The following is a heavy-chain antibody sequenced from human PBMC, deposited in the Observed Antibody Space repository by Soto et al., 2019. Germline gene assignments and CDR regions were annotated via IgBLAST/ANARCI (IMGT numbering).Heavy chain of an antibody. D-gene: IGHD5-18*01. J-gene: IGHJ4*02. V-gene: IGHV4-59*01. CDR2: FYYSGST. Sequence: SETLSLTCTASGDSIHNYWWSWIRQPPGKALEWIGYFYYSGSTNYNPSLKSRVTISVDTSKNQFSLKLSSVTAADTAVYYCARGVGYSYGYAESLLDYWGQGTLVTVSS. CDR3: ARGVGYSYGYAESLLDY. CDR1: GDSIHNYW.